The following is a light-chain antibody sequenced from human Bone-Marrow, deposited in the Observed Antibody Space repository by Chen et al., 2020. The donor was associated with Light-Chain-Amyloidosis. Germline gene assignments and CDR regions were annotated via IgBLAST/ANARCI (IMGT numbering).Light chain of an antibody. J-gene: IGKJ2*01. CDR3: QQSYSTPPT. CDR2: AAS. Sequence: DIQMTQSPSSLSASVGDRVTITCRASQRISSYLNWYQQKPGKAPKLLIYAASSLQSGVPSRFSGSGSGTDFTLTTSSLQPEDFATYYCQQSYSTPPTFGQGTKLEIK. V-gene: IGKV1-39*01. CDR1: QRISSY.